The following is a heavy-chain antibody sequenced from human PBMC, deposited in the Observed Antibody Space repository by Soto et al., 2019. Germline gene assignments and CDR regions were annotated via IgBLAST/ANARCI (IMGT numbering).Heavy chain of an antibody. CDR3: ARSGGGLDY. V-gene: IGHV3-66*01. D-gene: IGHD3-10*01. Sequence: EVQLVESGGGLVQPGESLRLSCAASGFTVSNYHMTWVRQAPGKGLEWVSAVYADGATSHADSVKDRFTVSRDNSRNTLILKMGGLRAEDTAVYYLARSGGGLDYWGQGTLVTVSS. J-gene: IGHJ4*02. CDR1: GFTVSNYH. CDR2: VYADGAT.